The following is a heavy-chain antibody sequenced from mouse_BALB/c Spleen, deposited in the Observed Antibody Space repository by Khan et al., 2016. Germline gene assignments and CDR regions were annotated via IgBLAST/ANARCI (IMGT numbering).Heavy chain of an antibody. CDR1: GYAFTNYG. Sequence: QIQLVQSGPELKKPGETVKISCKASGYAFTNYGMTWVKQAPGKGLKWMGWINTFTGEPTCADDFKGRFAFSSETSASTAYLQINSLKNEDTATYFCARGIYDSDDSYFDYWGQGTTLTVSS. D-gene: IGHD2-12*01. J-gene: IGHJ2*01. CDR3: ARGIYDSDDSYFDY. V-gene: IGHV9-3-1*01. CDR2: INTFTGEP.